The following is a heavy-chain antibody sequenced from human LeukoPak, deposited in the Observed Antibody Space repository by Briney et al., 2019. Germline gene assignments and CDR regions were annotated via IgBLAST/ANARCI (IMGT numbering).Heavy chain of an antibody. CDR3: ARAREPDGPMTTVTTGYFDL. Sequence: SVKVSCKASGGTFSSYAISWVRQAPGQGLEWMGGIIPIFGTANYAQKFQGRVTITADESTSTAYMELNSLRSEDTAVYSCARAREPDGPMTTVTTGYFDLWGRGTLVTVSS. CDR2: IIPIFGTA. D-gene: IGHD4-17*01. J-gene: IGHJ2*01. V-gene: IGHV1-69*13. CDR1: GGTFSSYA.